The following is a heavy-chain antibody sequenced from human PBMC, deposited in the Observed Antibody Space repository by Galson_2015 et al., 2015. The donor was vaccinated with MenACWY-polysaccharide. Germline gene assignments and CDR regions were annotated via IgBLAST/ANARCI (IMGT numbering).Heavy chain of an antibody. CDR1: GFTFSSYG. CDR3: TTGPGSGSYDLDY. Sequence: SLRLSCAASGFTFSSYGMHWVRQAPGKGLEWVGRIKSKTDGGTTDYAAPVKGRFTISRDDSKNTLYLQMNSLKTEDTAVYYCTTGPGSGSYDLDYWGQGTLVTVSS. D-gene: IGHD3-10*01. V-gene: IGHV3-15*01. CDR2: IKSKTDGGTT. J-gene: IGHJ4*02.